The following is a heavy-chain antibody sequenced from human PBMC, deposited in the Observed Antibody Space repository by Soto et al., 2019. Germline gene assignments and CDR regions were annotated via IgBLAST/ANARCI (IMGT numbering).Heavy chain of an antibody. CDR1: EFTFSSHA. V-gene: IGHV3-23*01. CDR3: AKDFTAYLSSWFHF. CDR2: ITGSGSTT. J-gene: IGHJ5*01. D-gene: IGHD6-13*01. Sequence: EVQLLESGGGLVQPGGSLRLSCAASEFTFSSHAMHWVRQAPGKGLEWVSGITGSGSTTFYADSVKGRFTISRDNSKNTLYLHMNSLRAEDTAIYYCAKDFTAYLSSWFHFWGQGTLVTVSS.